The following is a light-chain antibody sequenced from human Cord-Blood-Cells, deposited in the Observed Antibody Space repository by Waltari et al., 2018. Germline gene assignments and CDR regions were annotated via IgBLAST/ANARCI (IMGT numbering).Light chain of an antibody. V-gene: IGKV3-11*01. CDR2: DAS. CDR1: QSVSSY. Sequence: EIVLTQSPATLSLSPGERATLSCRASQSVSSYLAWYQQKPGQAPRLLIYDASNRATRIPARFSGSGSGTDFTLTISSLEPEDFAVYYCQQRSNWPPKVTFGQGTRLEIK. J-gene: IGKJ5*01. CDR3: QQRSNWPPKVT.